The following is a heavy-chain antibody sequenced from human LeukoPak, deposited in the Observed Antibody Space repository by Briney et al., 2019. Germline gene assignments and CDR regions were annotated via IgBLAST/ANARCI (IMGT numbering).Heavy chain of an antibody. Sequence: PSETLSLTCTVSGGSVSTDNYYWTWIRQPPGKGLEWIAYIYYNRNTNYNPALRSRATISIDTSKNQFSLKLTSVTAADTAVYYCVGGFLSGSWPFDFWGQGTLVTVSS. CDR2: IYYNRNT. J-gene: IGHJ4*02. CDR1: GGSVSTDNYY. D-gene: IGHD3-10*01. CDR3: VGGFLSGSWPFDF. V-gene: IGHV4-61*01.